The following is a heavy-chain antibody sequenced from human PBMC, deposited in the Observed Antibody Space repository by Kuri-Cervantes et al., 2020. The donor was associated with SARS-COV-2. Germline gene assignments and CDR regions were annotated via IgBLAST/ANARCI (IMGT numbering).Heavy chain of an antibody. CDR1: GGSISSGSYY. Sequence: SETLSLTCTVSGGSISSGSYYWSWIRQPAGKGLEWIGRIYTSGSTNYNPSLKSRVTISVDTSKNQFPLKLSSVTAADTAVYYCARVKTIFGVAPFDYWGQGTLVTVSS. V-gene: IGHV4-61*02. D-gene: IGHD3-3*01. CDR3: ARVKTIFGVAPFDY. CDR2: IYTSGST. J-gene: IGHJ4*02.